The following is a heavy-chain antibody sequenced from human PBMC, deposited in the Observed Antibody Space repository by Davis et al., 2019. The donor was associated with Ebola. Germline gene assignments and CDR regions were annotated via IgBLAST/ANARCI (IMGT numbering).Heavy chain of an antibody. CDR1: GGSISVNY. J-gene: IGHJ6*02. D-gene: IGHD3-10*01. Sequence: SETLSLTCSVSGGSISVNYWTWIRQPPGKGLEWIGYIHDSGNANYNPSLKSRVTISVDTSKNQFSLNLRSVTAADTAVYYCARAQYGSGSYYFYYYGLDVWGQGTTVTLSS. V-gene: IGHV4-4*08. CDR3: ARAQYGSGSYYFYYYGLDV. CDR2: IHDSGNA.